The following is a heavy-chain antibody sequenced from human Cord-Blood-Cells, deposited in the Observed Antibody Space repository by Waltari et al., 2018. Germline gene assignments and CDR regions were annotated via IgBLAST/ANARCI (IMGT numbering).Heavy chain of an antibody. CDR1: GFTFSSSS. CDR3: ARGHCSGGSCYLDY. V-gene: IGHV3-21*01. J-gene: IGHJ4*02. D-gene: IGHD2-15*01. Sequence: EVQLVESGGGLVKPGGSLRLSCAASGFTFSSSSMNWVRQAPGKGLEWVSSISSSSSYIYYADSVKGRFTISRDNAKNSLYLQMNSLRAEDMAVYYCARGHCSGGSCYLDYWGQGTLVTVSS. CDR2: ISSSSSYI.